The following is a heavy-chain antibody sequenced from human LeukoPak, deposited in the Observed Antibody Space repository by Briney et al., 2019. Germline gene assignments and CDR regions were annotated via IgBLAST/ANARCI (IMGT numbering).Heavy chain of an antibody. CDR2: MNPNSGNT. CDR3: ARGSYSGYYYYYYGMDV. Sequence: ASVKVSCKASGYTFTSYDINWVRQATGQGLEWMGWMNPNSGNTGYAQKFQGRVTMTRNTSISTAYMELSSLRSEDTAVHYCARGSYSGYYYYYYGMDVWGQGTTVTVSS. D-gene: IGHD2-15*01. V-gene: IGHV1-8*01. J-gene: IGHJ6*02. CDR1: GYTFTSYD.